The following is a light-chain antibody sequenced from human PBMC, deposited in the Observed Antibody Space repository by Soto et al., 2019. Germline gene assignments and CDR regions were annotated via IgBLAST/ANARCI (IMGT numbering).Light chain of an antibody. V-gene: IGLV2-11*01. CDR3: CSYAGSYNLGV. CDR1: SSDVGGYDF. J-gene: IGLJ3*02. Sequence: QSVLTQPRSVSGSPGQSVTISCTGTSSDVGGYDFVSWYQQHPGKAPKLMIHDVTKRPSGVPDRFSGSKSGNSASLTISGIQAEDEAHYYCCSYAGSYNLGVFGGGTKLTVL. CDR2: DVT.